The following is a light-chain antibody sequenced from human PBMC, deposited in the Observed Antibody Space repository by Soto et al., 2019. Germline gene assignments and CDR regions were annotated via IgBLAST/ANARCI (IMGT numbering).Light chain of an antibody. J-gene: IGKJ1*01. CDR3: QQYNNWPPWT. CDR1: QSVSNN. CDR2: DAS. Sequence: ILMTQSPATLSVSPGERATLSCRASQSVSNNLAWYQQKPGQAPRLLIYDASTRATGVPARFSGSGSGTDFTLTISGLQSEDFGVYYCQQYNNWPPWTFGQGTKVEIK. V-gene: IGKV3-15*01.